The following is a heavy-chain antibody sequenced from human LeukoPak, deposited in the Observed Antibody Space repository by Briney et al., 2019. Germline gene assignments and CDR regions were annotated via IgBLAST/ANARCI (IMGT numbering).Heavy chain of an antibody. V-gene: IGHV4-34*01. CDR1: GGSFSGYY. CDR3: ARYCSGGGCYGAFDI. Sequence: SETLSLTCAVYGGSFSGYYWSWIRQPPGKGLEWIGEINHSGSTNYNPSLKSRVTISVDTSKNQFSLKLSSVTAADTAVYYCARYCSGGGCYGAFDIWGQGTMVTVSS. D-gene: IGHD2-15*01. J-gene: IGHJ3*02. CDR2: INHSGST.